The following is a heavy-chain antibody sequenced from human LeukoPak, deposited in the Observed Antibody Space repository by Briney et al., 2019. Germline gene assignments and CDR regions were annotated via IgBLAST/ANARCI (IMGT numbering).Heavy chain of an antibody. CDR1: GYTFTGYY. D-gene: IGHD3-16*01. CDR3: AVSTATTFQFDY. CDR2: INPNSGGT. Sequence: ASVKVSCKASGYTFTGYYMHWVRQAPGQGLEWMGWINPNSGGTNYAQKFQGRVTMTRDTSISTAYMELSRLRSVDTAVYYCAVSTATTFQFDYWGQGTLVTVSS. V-gene: IGHV1-2*02. J-gene: IGHJ4*02.